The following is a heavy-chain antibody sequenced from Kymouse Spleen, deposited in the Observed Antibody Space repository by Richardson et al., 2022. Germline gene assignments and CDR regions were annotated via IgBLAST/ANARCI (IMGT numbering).Heavy chain of an antibody. CDR3: ARGDSGSSNWFDP. V-gene: IGHV4-34*01. D-gene: IGHD1-26*01. CDR1: GGSFSGYY. CDR2: INHSGST. J-gene: IGHJ5*02. Sequence: QVQLQQWGAGLLKPSETLSLTCAVYGGSFSGYYWSWIRQPPGKGLEWIGEINHSGSTNYNPSLKSRVTISVDTSKNQFSLKLSSVTAADTAVYYCARGDSGSSNWFDPWGQGTLVTVSS.